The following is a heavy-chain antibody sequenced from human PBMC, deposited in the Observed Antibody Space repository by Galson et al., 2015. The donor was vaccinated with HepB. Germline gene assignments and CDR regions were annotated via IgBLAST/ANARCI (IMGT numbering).Heavy chain of an antibody. D-gene: IGHD5-12*01. CDR1: GFTFSSYW. Sequence: SLRLSCAASGFTFSSYWMSWVRQAPGKGLEWVANIKQDGSEKYYVDSVKGRFTTSRDNAKNSLYLQMNSLRAEDTAVYYCARPRIYDVWYFDLWGRGTLVTVSS. CDR2: IKQDGSEK. V-gene: IGHV3-7*03. J-gene: IGHJ2*01. CDR3: ARPRIYDVWYFDL.